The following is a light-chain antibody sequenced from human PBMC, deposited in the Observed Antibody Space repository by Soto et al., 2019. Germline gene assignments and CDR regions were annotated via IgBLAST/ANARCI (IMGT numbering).Light chain of an antibody. CDR2: GAS. CDR3: QQYNNWPPVIT. V-gene: IGKV3-15*01. Sequence: EIVMTQSPATLSVSPGERATLSCRASQSVSSNLAWYQQKPGQAPRVLIYGASTRATGIPGRFSGSGSGTEFTVTISSLQSEDFAVYCCQQYNNWPPVITFGQGTRLEIK. J-gene: IGKJ5*01. CDR1: QSVSSN.